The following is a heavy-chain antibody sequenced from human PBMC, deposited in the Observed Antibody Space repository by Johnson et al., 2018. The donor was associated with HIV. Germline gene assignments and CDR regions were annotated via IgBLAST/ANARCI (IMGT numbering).Heavy chain of an antibody. CDR3: ARGRGSGRDAFDI. V-gene: IGHV3-30*02. Sequence: QAQLVESGGGVVQPGGSLRLSCAASGFTFSSYGMHWVRQAPGKGLEWVAFIRYDGSNKYYADSVKGRFTISRDNSKNTLYLQMNSLRAEDTAVYYCARGRGSGRDAFDIWGQGTMVTVSS. D-gene: IGHD3-10*01. J-gene: IGHJ3*02. CDR1: GFTFSSYG. CDR2: IRYDGSNK.